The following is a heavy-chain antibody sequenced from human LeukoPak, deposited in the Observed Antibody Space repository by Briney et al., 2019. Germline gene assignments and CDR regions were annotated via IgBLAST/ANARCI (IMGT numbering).Heavy chain of an antibody. CDR3: ARDPLDGYNWYFDL. Sequence: SETLSLTCTVSGGSISSYYWSWIRQPPGKGLEWIGYIYYSGSTNYNPSLKSRVTISVDTSKNQFSLKLSSVTAADTAVYYCARDPLDGYNWYFDLWGRGTLVTVSS. J-gene: IGHJ2*01. V-gene: IGHV4-59*01. CDR1: GGSISSYY. CDR2: IYYSGST. D-gene: IGHD5-24*01.